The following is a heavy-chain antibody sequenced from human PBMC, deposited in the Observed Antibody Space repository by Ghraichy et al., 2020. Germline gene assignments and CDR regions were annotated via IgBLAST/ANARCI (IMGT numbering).Heavy chain of an antibody. CDR1: GGTFSSYA. Sequence: SVKVSCKASGGTFSSYAISWVRQAPGQGLEWMGGIIPIFGTANYAQKFQGRVTITADESTSTAYMELSSLRSEDTAVYYCAISKYCSGGSCYPPGEIDYYYYGMDVWGQGTTVTVSS. D-gene: IGHD2-15*01. CDR2: IIPIFGTA. V-gene: IGHV1-69*13. J-gene: IGHJ6*02. CDR3: AISKYCSGGSCYPPGEIDYYYYGMDV.